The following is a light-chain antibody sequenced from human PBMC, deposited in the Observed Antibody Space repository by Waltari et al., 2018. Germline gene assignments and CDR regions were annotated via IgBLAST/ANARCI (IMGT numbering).Light chain of an antibody. CDR3: QTWGTVI. Sequence: QLVLTQSPSASASLGASVKLTCTLSSGHSSYGIAWHQQQPEKGPRFLMKLNSDGSHTRGDGIPDSFSGSSSGAERYLTISSLQSEDEADYYCQTWGTVIFGGGTKVTVL. V-gene: IGLV4-69*01. CDR1: SGHSSYG. J-gene: IGLJ2*01. CDR2: LNSDGSH.